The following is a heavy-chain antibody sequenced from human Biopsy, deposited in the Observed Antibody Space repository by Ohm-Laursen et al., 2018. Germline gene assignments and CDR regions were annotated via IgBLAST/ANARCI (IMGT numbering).Heavy chain of an antibody. D-gene: IGHD3-10*01. J-gene: IGHJ4*02. V-gene: IGHV3-73*01. Sequence: SLRLSCAASGSTFSASAVHWVRQASGKGLEWVGRIRSKAKSYATAYAASVTGRFTISRDDSKNTTYLQMNSLKTEDTAVYYCPLEGAGFDNWGQGTLITVSS. CDR2: IRSKAKSYAT. CDR1: GSTFSASA. CDR3: PLEGAGFDN.